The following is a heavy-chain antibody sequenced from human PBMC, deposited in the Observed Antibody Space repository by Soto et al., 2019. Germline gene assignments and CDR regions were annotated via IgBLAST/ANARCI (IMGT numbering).Heavy chain of an antibody. D-gene: IGHD5-12*01. CDR3: AQDGYSGYDGLLDY. V-gene: IGHV3-74*01. J-gene: IGHJ4*02. CDR1: GFTFSSYW. Sequence: GGSLRLSCAASGFTFSSYWMHWVRQAPGKGLVWVSRINSDGSSTSYADSVKGRFTISRDNAKNTLYLQMNSLRAEDTAVYYCAQDGYSGYDGLLDYWGQGTLVTVSS. CDR2: INSDGSST.